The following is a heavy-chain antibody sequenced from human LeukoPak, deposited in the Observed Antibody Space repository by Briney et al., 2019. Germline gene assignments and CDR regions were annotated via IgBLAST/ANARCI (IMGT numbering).Heavy chain of an antibody. CDR2: IYTSGST. V-gene: IGHV4-4*07. J-gene: IGHJ2*01. CDR3: ARDRQMATVTTPFPWYFDL. CDR1: GGSISSYY. D-gene: IGHD4-17*01. Sequence: PETLSLTCTVSGGSISSYYWSWIRQPAGKGLEWIGRIYTSGSTNYNPSLKSRVTMSVDTSKNQFSLKLSSVTAADTAVYYCARDRQMATVTTPFPWYFDLWGRGTLVTVSS.